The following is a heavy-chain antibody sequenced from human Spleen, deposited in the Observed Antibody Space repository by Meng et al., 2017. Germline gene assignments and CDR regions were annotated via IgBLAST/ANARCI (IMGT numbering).Heavy chain of an antibody. J-gene: IGHJ4*02. CDR2: INPDSGT. CDR1: DYTSASYG. CDR3: AKDLSGSIDY. V-gene: IGHV1-2*06. Sequence: QAQLLQSGAEVKKPGASVWVSCKASDYTSASYGISWFRQAPGQGLEWMGRINPDSGTNYAQRFQGRVTLTWDTSISTAYMDLSSLRSDDTAMYYCAKDLSGSIDYWGQGTLVTVSS. D-gene: IGHD2/OR15-2a*01.